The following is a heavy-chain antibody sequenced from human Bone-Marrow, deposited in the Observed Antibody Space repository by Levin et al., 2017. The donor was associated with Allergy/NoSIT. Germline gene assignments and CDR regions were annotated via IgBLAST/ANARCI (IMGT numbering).Heavy chain of an antibody. Sequence: SETLSLTCAVYSGSFSGSYWSWIRQPPGKGLEWIGEINHSGGINYNPSLQSRVTISADTSKNQFSLELTSVTVADTAVYYCARGSPPLWSNPLDYWGQGTLVTVSS. CDR2: INHSGGI. CDR1: SGSFSGSY. J-gene: IGHJ4*02. V-gene: IGHV4-34*01. D-gene: IGHD1-14*01. CDR3: ARGSPPLWSNPLDY.